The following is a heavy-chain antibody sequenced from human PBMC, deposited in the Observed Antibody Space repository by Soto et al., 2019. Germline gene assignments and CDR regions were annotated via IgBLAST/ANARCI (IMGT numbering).Heavy chain of an antibody. CDR2: INPNSGGT. D-gene: IGHD6-19*01. Sequence: QVQLVQSGAEVKKPGASVKVSCKASGYTFTGYYMHWVRRAPGQGLEWMGWINPNSGGTKYAKKYQGWVTMTRDTSISTAHMELRRLRSDDTVVYFCARDIGSGPQYYFDYWCQGTLVTVSS. CDR3: ARDIGSGPQYYFDY. V-gene: IGHV1-2*04. J-gene: IGHJ4*02. CDR1: GYTFTGYY.